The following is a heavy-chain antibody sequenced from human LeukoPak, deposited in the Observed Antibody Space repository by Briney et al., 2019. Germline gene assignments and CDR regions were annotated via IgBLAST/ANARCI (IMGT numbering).Heavy chain of an antibody. CDR3: AKDRESYYCSSSNCYLDY. D-gene: IGHD2-2*01. CDR1: GFTFSSYS. J-gene: IGHJ4*02. V-gene: IGHV3-21*01. Sequence: GGSLRLSCAASGFTFSSYSMNWVRQAPGKGLEWVSSISSSSSYIYYADSVKGRFTISRDNSKNTLYLQMYSLRAEDTAVYYCAKDRESYYCSSSNCYLDYWGQGTLVTVSS. CDR2: ISSSSSYI.